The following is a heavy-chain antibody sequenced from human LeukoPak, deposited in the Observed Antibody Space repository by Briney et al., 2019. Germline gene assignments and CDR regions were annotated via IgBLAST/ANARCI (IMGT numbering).Heavy chain of an antibody. D-gene: IGHD4-17*01. CDR3: ARDGIRATVTTVPYWYFDL. V-gene: IGHV1-69*05. J-gene: IGHJ2*01. CDR1: GGTFSSYA. Sequence: GASVKVSCKASGGTFSSYAISWVRQAPGQGLEWMGGIIPIFGTANYAQKFQGRVTITTDESTSTAYMELSSLRSEDTAVYYCARDGIRATVTTVPYWYFDLWGRGTLVTVSS. CDR2: IIPIFGTA.